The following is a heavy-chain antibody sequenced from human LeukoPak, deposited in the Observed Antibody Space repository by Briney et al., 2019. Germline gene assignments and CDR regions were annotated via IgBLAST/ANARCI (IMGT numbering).Heavy chain of an antibody. J-gene: IGHJ4*02. CDR1: GYTFTSYD. CDR2: IIPIFGTA. CDR3: ATGRYYYDSSGYYDY. Sequence: SVKVSCKASGYTFTSYDINWVRQATGQGLEWMGGIIPIFGTANYAQKFQGRVTITADESTSTAYMELSSLRSEDTAVYYCATGRYYYDSSGYYDYWGQGTLVTVSS. V-gene: IGHV1-69*13. D-gene: IGHD3-22*01.